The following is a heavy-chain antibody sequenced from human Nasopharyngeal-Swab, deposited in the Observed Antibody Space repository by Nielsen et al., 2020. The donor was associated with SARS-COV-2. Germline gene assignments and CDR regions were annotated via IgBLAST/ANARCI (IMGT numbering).Heavy chain of an antibody. J-gene: IGHJ5*02. CDR3: ARYTDCSSTSCYSSWFDP. CDR1: GASISSYF. CDR2: IHYSGSA. D-gene: IGHD2-2*01. V-gene: IGHV4-59*01. Sequence: SETLSLTCTVSGASISSYFWSWIRQSPGKGLEWIGYIHYSGSAKYSPSLKSRVTISVDTSKNQFSLKLSSVTAADTAVYCCARYTDCSSTSCYSSWFDPWGQGTLVTVSS.